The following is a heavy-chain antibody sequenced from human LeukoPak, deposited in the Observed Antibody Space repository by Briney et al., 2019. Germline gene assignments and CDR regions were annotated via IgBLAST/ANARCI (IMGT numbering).Heavy chain of an antibody. J-gene: IGHJ4*02. D-gene: IGHD1-26*01. CDR3: ARDLGGTYMGD. CDR1: GXTFSNHA. Sequence: GRSLRLSCAASGXTFSNHAMYWVRQAPGKGLEWVAVIWFDGSDKYYADSVKGRFTISRDNSKDTLYLQMNSLRAEDTAVYYCARDLGGTYMGDWGQGTLVTVSS. CDR2: IWFDGSDK. V-gene: IGHV3-33*01.